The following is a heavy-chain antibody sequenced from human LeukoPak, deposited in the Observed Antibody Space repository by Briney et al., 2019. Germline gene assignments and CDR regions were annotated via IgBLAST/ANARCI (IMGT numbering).Heavy chain of an antibody. J-gene: IGHJ4*02. CDR3: AKDSSDYDFWSGYYSPFDY. Sequence: GGSLRLSCAASGFTFSSYAMSWVRQAPGKGLEWVSAISGSGGSTYYADSVKGRFTISRDNSKNTLYLQMNSLRAEDTAVYYCAKDSSDYDFWSGYYSPFDYWGQGTLVTVSS. CDR1: GFTFSSYA. V-gene: IGHV3-23*01. D-gene: IGHD3-3*01. CDR2: ISGSGGST.